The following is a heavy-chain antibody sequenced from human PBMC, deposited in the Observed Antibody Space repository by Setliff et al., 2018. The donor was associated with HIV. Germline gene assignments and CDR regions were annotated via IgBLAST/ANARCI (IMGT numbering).Heavy chain of an antibody. V-gene: IGHV4-39*01. D-gene: IGHD5-12*01. CDR1: GGPMTTISSY. CDR3: ARGKWQLRNWFDP. CDR2: IYYGGST. Sequence: SETLSLTCTVSGGPMTTISSYWGWIRQSPGKGLEWIASIYYGGSTYYNPSLKSRTTISLDTSKNQFSLKLSSVTVTDTAFYYCARGKWQLRNWFDPWGQGTLVTVSS. J-gene: IGHJ5*02.